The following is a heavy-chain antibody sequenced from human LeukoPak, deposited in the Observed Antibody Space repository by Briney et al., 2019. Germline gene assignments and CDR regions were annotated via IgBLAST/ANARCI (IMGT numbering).Heavy chain of an antibody. J-gene: IGHJ4*02. Sequence: GGSLRLSCAAFGFTFSSYAMSWVRQAPGKGLEWVSAISGSGGSTYYADSVKGRFTISRDNSKNTLYLQMNSLRAEDTAVYYCAKDGEYYYDSSGYMDWGQGTLVTVSS. D-gene: IGHD3-22*01. CDR1: GFTFSSYA. CDR2: ISGSGGST. V-gene: IGHV3-23*01. CDR3: AKDGEYYYDSSGYMD.